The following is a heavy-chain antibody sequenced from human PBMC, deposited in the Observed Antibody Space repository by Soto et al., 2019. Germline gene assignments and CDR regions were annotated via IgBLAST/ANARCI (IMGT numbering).Heavy chain of an antibody. CDR1: GFTFSNYW. V-gene: IGHV3-74*01. Sequence: EVQLVESGGGLVQPGGSLRLSCAASGFTFSNYWIHWVRQAPGKGLVWVSRIKTDGSTTTYAGSVKGRFTISRDNAKSTVDLQMNSLRAEVTAVYYCVRDGTYYGKGTHFDNWGQGTLVTVSS. D-gene: IGHD2-21*01. CDR2: IKTDGSTT. CDR3: VRDGTYYGKGTHFDN. J-gene: IGHJ4*02.